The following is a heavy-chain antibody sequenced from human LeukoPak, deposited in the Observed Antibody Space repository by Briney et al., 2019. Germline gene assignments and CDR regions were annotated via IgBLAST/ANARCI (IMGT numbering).Heavy chain of an antibody. V-gene: IGHV3-23*01. Sequence: GGSLRLSCAASGFTFSSYAMSWVRQAPGKGLEWVSAISGSGGSTYYADSVKGRFTISRDNSKNTLYLQMNSLRAEDTAVYYCAKRLRDIVGARNAFDIWGQGTMVSASS. CDR3: AKRLRDIVGARNAFDI. CDR2: ISGSGGST. CDR1: GFTFSSYA. J-gene: IGHJ3*02. D-gene: IGHD1-26*01.